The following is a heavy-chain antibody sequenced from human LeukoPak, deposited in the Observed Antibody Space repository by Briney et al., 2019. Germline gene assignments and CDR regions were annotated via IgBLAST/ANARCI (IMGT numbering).Heavy chain of an antibody. Sequence: PSETLSLTCTVSGGSISSGSYYWSWIRQPAGKGLEWIGRIYTSGSTNYNPSLKSRVTISVDTSKNQFSLKLSSVTAADTAVYYCAREVGATNTIDYWGQGTLVTISS. CDR2: IYTSGST. CDR3: AREVGATNTIDY. D-gene: IGHD1-26*01. CDR1: GGSISSGSYY. V-gene: IGHV4-61*02. J-gene: IGHJ4*02.